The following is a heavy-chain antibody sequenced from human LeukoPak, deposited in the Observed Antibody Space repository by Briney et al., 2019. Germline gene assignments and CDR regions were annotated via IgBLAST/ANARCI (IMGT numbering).Heavy chain of an antibody. D-gene: IGHD1-26*01. V-gene: IGHV5-51*01. CDR2: VYPGDSDT. CDR3: VRGPPGGMYIYFDY. CDR1: GYTFTNYW. Sequence: GESLKISCKASGYTFTNYWVGWVRQTPGKGLEWMGIVYPGDSDTRYSPAFQGQVTISADKSISTASVQWSSLKASDTAMYYCVRGPPGGMYIYFDYWGQGTLATVSS. J-gene: IGHJ4*02.